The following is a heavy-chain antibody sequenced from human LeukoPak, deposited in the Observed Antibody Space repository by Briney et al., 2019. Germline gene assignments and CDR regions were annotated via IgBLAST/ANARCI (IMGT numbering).Heavy chain of an antibody. D-gene: IGHD3-22*01. Sequence: SETLSLTCTVSGGSISSYYWIWIRQPPGKGLEWIGYIYYSGSTNYNPSLKSRVTISVDTHKNQFSLKLSSVTAADTAVYYCARGAAMIVVGGAFDIWGQGTMVTVSS. V-gene: IGHV4-59*01. CDR2: IYYSGST. CDR3: ARGAAMIVVGGAFDI. J-gene: IGHJ3*02. CDR1: GGSISSYY.